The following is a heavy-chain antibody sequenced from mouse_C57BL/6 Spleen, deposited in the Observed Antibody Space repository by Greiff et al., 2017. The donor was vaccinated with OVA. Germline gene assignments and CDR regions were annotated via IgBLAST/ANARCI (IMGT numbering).Heavy chain of an antibody. D-gene: IGHD1-1*01. V-gene: IGHV1-81*01. J-gene: IGHJ1*03. CDR1: GCTFTSYG. Sequence: QVQLQQSGAELARPGASVKLSCKASGCTFTSYGISWVKQRTGQGLEWIGEIYPRSGNTYYNEKFKGKATLTADKSSSTAYMELRSLTSEDSAVYFCAFITTVVEGYFDVWGTGTTVTVSS. CDR3: AFITTVVEGYFDV. CDR2: IYPRSGNT.